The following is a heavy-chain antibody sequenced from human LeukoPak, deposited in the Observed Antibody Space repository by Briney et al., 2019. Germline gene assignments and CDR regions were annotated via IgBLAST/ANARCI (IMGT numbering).Heavy chain of an antibody. CDR2: ISSSSSYI. V-gene: IGHV3-21*01. CDR3: ARDQNAGLWLPPIGY. J-gene: IGHJ4*02. Sequence: GRSLRLSCAASGFTFSSYSMNWVRQAPGKGLEWVSSISSSSSYIYYADSVKGRFTISRDNAKNSLYLQMNSLRAEDTAVYYCARDQNAGLWLPPIGYWGQGTLVTVSS. CDR1: GFTFSSYS. D-gene: IGHD5-18*01.